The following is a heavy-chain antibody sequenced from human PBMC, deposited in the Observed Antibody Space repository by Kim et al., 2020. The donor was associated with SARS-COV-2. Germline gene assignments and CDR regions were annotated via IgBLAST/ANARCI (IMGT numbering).Heavy chain of an antibody. CDR2: IYYSGST. Sequence: SETLSLTCTVSGGSISSSSYYWGWIRQPPGKGLEWIGSIYYSGSTYYNPSLKSRVTISVDTSKNQFSLKLSSVTAADTAVYYCARAVLDWFDPWGQGTLVTVSS. J-gene: IGHJ5*02. CDR3: ARAVLDWFDP. CDR1: GGSISSSSYY. V-gene: IGHV4-39*07.